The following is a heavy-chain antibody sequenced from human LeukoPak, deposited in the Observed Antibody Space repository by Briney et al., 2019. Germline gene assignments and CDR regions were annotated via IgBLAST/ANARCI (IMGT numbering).Heavy chain of an antibody. J-gene: IGHJ4*02. CDR3: ARLSSGWFRDVDFDY. V-gene: IGHV1-2*02. D-gene: IGHD6-19*01. Sequence: ASVKVPCKASGYTFTGYYMHWVRQAPGQGLEWMGWINPNSGGTNYAQKFQGRVTMTRDTSISTAYMELSRLRSDDTAVYYCARLSSGWFRDVDFDYWGQGTLVTVSS. CDR2: INPNSGGT. CDR1: GYTFTGYY.